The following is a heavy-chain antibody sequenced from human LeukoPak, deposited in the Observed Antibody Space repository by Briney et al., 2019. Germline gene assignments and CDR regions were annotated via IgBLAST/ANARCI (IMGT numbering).Heavy chain of an antibody. CDR3: ATTGIAAAGTSYWFDP. V-gene: IGHV1-24*01. D-gene: IGHD6-13*01. J-gene: IGHJ5*02. Sequence: FQGRVTMTEDTSTDTAYMELSSLRSEDTAVYYCATTGIAAAGTSYWFDPWGQGTLVTVSS.